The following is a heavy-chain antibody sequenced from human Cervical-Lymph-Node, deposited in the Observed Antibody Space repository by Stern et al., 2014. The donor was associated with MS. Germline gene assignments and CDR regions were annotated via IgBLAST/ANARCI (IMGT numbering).Heavy chain of an antibody. CDR1: GFTLSTHT. CDR2: ISSTSTYI. CDR3: LRDGGDY. Sequence: EVQLVESGGGLVKPGGSLSLSCVASGFTLSTHTVNWVRQAPGKGLEWVSSISSTSTYIYYAHSVKGRFTISRDNARNSLYLQMNSLRVDDTAVYYCLRDGGDYWGQGTLVTVSS. V-gene: IGHV3-21*01. J-gene: IGHJ4*02. D-gene: IGHD3-16*01.